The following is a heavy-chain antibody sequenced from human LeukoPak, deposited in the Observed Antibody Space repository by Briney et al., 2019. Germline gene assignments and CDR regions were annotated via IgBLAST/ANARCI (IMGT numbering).Heavy chain of an antibody. CDR2: IYYSGST. CDR1: GGSISSNY. Sequence: SETLSLTCTVCGGSISSNYWSWIRQPPGKGLEWIGYIYYSGSTNYNPSLKSRVTISVDTSKNQFSLKLSSVTAADTAVYYCARVGYCSSTSCLDCWGQGTLVTVSS. J-gene: IGHJ4*02. V-gene: IGHV4-59*01. D-gene: IGHD2-2*01. CDR3: ARVGYCSSTSCLDC.